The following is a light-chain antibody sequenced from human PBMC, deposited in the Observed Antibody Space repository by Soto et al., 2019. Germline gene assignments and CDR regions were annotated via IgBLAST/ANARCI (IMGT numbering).Light chain of an antibody. Sequence: DVQMTQFPSSLSASVGDRVSITCRASQSVANWLAWYQQKPGKAPKSLIYETSTLQSGVPSRFSGSGSGTYFTLTINSLQPEDFATYYCQQYNNFPPTFGGGTKVEIK. CDR1: QSVANW. CDR3: QQYNNFPPT. V-gene: IGKV1D-16*01. J-gene: IGKJ4*01. CDR2: ETS.